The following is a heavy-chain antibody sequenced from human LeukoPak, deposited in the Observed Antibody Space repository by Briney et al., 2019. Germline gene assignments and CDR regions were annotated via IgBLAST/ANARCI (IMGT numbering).Heavy chain of an antibody. CDR3: AKGHSDIVVVVTAKSDSFDY. V-gene: IGHV3-23*01. Sequence: GGSLRLSCAASGFTFSGYAMSWVRQATGKGLEWVSTVNGSGDSTYYADSVKGRFTISRDNSKKTLYLRMNSLRAEDTAVYYCAKGHSDIVVVVTAKSDSFDYWGQGTLVTVSS. CDR2: VNGSGDST. J-gene: IGHJ4*02. CDR1: GFTFSGYA. D-gene: IGHD2-15*01.